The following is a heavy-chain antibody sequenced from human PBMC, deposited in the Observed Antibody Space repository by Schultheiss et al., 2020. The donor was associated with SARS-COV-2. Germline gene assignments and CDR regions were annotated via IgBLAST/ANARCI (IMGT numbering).Heavy chain of an antibody. D-gene: IGHD3-16*01. Sequence: LSLTCAVYGGSFSGYYWSWIRQPPGKGLEWVSYISSSSSTIYYADSVKGRFTISRDNAKNSLYLQMNSLRAEDTAVYYCARESRGISFDYWGQGTLVTVSS. CDR3: ARESRGISFDY. CDR2: ISSSSSTI. V-gene: IGHV3-11*04. J-gene: IGHJ4*02. CDR1: GGSFSGYY.